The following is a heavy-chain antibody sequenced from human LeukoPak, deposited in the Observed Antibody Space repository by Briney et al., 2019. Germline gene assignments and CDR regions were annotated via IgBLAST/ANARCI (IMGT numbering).Heavy chain of an antibody. Sequence: GGSLRLSCAASGFTFSTYEINWVRQAPGKGLEWISYISSSANTIYYADSVKGRFTISRDNSKNTLYLQMNSLRAEDTAVYYCAKRLRITIFGDNDPWGQGTLVTVSS. V-gene: IGHV3-48*03. CDR2: ISSSANTI. D-gene: IGHD3-3*01. J-gene: IGHJ5*02. CDR3: AKRLRITIFGDNDP. CDR1: GFTFSTYE.